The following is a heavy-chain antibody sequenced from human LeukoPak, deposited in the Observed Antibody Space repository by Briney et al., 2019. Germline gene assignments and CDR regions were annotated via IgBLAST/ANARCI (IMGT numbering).Heavy chain of an antibody. D-gene: IGHD1-26*01. CDR3: ATRSVVGR. V-gene: IGHV3-23*01. Sequence: SGGSLRLSCATSGFTLRSYGMSWVRQAPGKGLEWVSSISGSLDSTYYADSVKGRFTISRDNFKNTLYLEMNNLKAEDTAIYYCATRSVVGRGGQGTLVIVSS. CDR1: GFTLRSYG. CDR2: ISGSLDST. J-gene: IGHJ4*02.